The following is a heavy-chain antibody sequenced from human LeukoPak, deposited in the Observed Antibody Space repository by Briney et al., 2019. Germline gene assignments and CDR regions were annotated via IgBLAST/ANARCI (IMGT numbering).Heavy chain of an antibody. Sequence: SETLSLTCTVSGGSISSYYWSWIRQPPGKGLEWIGYIYYSGGTNYNPSLKSRVTISVDTSKNQFSLKLSSVTAADTAVYYCARFEDWNWFDPWGQGTLVTVSS. J-gene: IGHJ5*02. CDR1: GGSISSYY. CDR2: IYYSGGT. CDR3: ARFEDWNWFDP. D-gene: IGHD3-9*01. V-gene: IGHV4-59*01.